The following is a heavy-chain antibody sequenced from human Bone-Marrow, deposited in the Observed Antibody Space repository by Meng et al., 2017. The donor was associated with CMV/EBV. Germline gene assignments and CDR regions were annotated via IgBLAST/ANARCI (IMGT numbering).Heavy chain of an antibody. V-gene: IGHV3-9*01. CDR1: GFTFDDYA. CDR2: ISWNSGSI. J-gene: IGHJ6*02. D-gene: IGHD6-13*01. Sequence: SLKISCAASGFTFDDYAMHWVRQAPGKGLEWVSGISWNSGSIGYADSVKGRFTISRDNSKNSLYLQMNSLRAEDTALYYCAKGATSSWPYSYYYGMDVWGQGTTVTVSS. CDR3: AKGATSSWPYSYYYGMDV.